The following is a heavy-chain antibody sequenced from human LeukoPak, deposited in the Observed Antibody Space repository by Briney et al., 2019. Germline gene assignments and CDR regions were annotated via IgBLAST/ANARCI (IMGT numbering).Heavy chain of an antibody. CDR2: ISGSGGST. J-gene: IGHJ4*02. CDR3: AKDLGRITMIVVVITLDY. Sequence: GGSLRLSCAASGFTFSSYAMSWVRQAPGKGLELVSAISGSGGSTYYADSVKGRFTISRDNSKNTLYLQMNSPRAEDTAVYYCAKDLGRITMIVVVITLDYWGQGTLVTVSS. D-gene: IGHD3-22*01. CDR1: GFTFSSYA. V-gene: IGHV3-23*01.